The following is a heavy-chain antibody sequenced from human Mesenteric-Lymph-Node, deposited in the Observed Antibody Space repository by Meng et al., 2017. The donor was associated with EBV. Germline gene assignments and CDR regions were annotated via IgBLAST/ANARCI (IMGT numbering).Heavy chain of an antibody. Sequence: QVHLVQSGVEVRNPGASVKISCKASGYSFTSYYIHWLRQAPGQGLEWLGIINPSDGDTAYPQNFHDRVTVTMDTSSSTVHLDLSSLKSDDMAVYYCALASFDFWGQGTLVTVSS. CDR1: GYSFTSYY. CDR2: INPSDGDT. V-gene: IGHV1-46*01. CDR3: ALASFDF. J-gene: IGHJ4*02.